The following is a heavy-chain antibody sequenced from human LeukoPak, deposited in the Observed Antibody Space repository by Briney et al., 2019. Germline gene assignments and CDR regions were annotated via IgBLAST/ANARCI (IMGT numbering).Heavy chain of an antibody. CDR3: ARDSGLTSGSYHFDY. Sequence: SETLSLTCAVYGGSFSGYYWSWIRQPPGKGPEWIGEINHSGSTNYNPSLKSRVTISVDTSKNQFSLKLSSVTAADTAVYYCARDSGLTSGSYHFDYWGQGTLVTVSS. CDR2: INHSGST. CDR1: GGSFSGYY. V-gene: IGHV4-34*01. J-gene: IGHJ4*02. D-gene: IGHD1-26*01.